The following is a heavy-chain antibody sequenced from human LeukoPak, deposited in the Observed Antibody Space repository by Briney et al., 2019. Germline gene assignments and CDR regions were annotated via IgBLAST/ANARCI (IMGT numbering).Heavy chain of an antibody. V-gene: IGHV1-46*01. D-gene: IGHD6-19*01. CDR3: ARGAVAGRRYYYYYYMDV. Sequence: ASVKVSCKASGYTFTSYYMHWVRQAPGQGLERMGIINPSGGSTSYAQKFQGRVTMTRDMSTSTVYMELSSLRSEDTAVYYCARGAVAGRRYYYYYYMDVWGKGTTVTVSS. J-gene: IGHJ6*03. CDR1: GYTFTSYY. CDR2: INPSGGST.